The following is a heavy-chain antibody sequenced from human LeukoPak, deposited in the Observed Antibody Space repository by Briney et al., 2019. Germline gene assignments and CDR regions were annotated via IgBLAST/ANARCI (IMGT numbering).Heavy chain of an antibody. CDR1: GGSISTDY. CDR3: ARRVAVGNYFDP. CDR2: IYYSGST. V-gene: IGHV4-59*08. Sequence: SETLSLTCAFYGGSISTDYWSWVRQPPGKGLQWIGYIYYSGSTNYNPSLKSRVTISLNTAKNQFSLRLRSVTAADTAVYYCARRVAVGNYFDPWGQGTLVTVSS. J-gene: IGHJ5*02. D-gene: IGHD4-11*01.